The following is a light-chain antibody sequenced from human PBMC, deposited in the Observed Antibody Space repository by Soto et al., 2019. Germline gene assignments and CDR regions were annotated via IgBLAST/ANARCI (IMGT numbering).Light chain of an antibody. J-gene: IGLJ3*02. Sequence: QSVLTQPPSVSGAPGQRVTISCTGSGSNIGAGYDVHWYQQIPGTAPKLLIFDNNNRPSGVPDRFSGSKSATSASLAITGLQAEDAADYYCQSFDSSLNGWVFGGGTKLTVL. CDR3: QSFDSSLNGWV. CDR2: DNN. V-gene: IGLV1-40*01. CDR1: GSNIGAGYD.